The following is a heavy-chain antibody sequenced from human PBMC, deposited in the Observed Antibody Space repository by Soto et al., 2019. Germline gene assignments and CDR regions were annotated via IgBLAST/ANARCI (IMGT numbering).Heavy chain of an antibody. CDR3: AKDHNGYYYGSGSRDV. CDR1: GFTFSSYA. CDR2: ISGSGGST. J-gene: IGHJ6*02. V-gene: IGHV3-23*01. D-gene: IGHD3-10*01. Sequence: GGSLRLSCAASGFTFSSYAMSWVRQAPGKGLEWVSAISGSGGSTYYADSVKGRFTISRDNSKNTRYLKMNSLRAEDTAVYYCAKDHNGYYYGSGSRDVWGQGTTVTVSS.